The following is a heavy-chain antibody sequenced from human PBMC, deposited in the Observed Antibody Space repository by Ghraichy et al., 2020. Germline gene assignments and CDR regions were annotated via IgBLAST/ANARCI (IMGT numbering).Heavy chain of an antibody. D-gene: IGHD2-2*01. CDR2: IYYSGST. V-gene: IGHV4-31*03. CDR3: ARVGYCSSTSCYYFDY. Sequence: SQTLSLTCTVSGGSISSGGYYWSWIRQHPGKGLEWIGYIYYSGSTYYNPSLKSRVTISVDTSKNQFSLKLSSVTAADTAVYYCARVGYCSSTSCYYFDYWGQGTLVTVSS. CDR1: GGSISSGGYY. J-gene: IGHJ4*02.